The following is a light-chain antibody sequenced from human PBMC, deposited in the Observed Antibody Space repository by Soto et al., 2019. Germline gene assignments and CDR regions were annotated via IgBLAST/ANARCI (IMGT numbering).Light chain of an antibody. CDR2: GAS. Sequence: EIVLTQSPGTLSLSPGERATLSCRASQSVTSTSLAWYQQKPGQAPRLLIYGASTRATGIPARFSGSGSGTEFTLTISSLQSEDFAVYYCQQYNNWPPTFGQGTRLEIK. CDR3: QQYNNWPPT. J-gene: IGKJ5*01. V-gene: IGKV3-15*01. CDR1: QSVTST.